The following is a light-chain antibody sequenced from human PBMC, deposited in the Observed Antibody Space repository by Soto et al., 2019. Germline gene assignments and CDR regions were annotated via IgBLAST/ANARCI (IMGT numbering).Light chain of an antibody. Sequence: EIVLTQSTGNLSLFPGERATLSCRASQSVSSTYLIWYQQRPGQAPRLLIYGASTRATGIPARFSGSGSGTEFNLTISSLQSEDFAVYYCKHYHHWPLTVGGGTKLEIK. J-gene: IGKJ4*01. V-gene: IGKV3-15*01. CDR2: GAS. CDR1: QSVSSTY. CDR3: KHYHHWPLT.